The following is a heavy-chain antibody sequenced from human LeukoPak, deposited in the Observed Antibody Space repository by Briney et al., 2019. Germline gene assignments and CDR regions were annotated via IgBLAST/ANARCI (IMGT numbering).Heavy chain of an antibody. D-gene: IGHD5-24*01. Sequence: GGSLRLSCAASGFTFNYYSMNWVRQAPGKGLEWVSSISSSSSYIYYADSVKGRFTISRDNAKNSLYLQMNSLRAKDTAVYYCARGRDGYNPTYYFDYWGQGTLVTVSS. J-gene: IGHJ4*02. CDR2: ISSSSSYI. CDR1: GFTFNYYS. V-gene: IGHV3-21*01. CDR3: ARGRDGYNPTYYFDY.